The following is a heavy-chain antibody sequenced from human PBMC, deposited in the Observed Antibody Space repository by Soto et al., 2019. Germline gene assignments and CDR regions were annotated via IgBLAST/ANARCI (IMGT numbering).Heavy chain of an antibody. CDR2: IIPIFGTA. D-gene: IGHD3-16*02. CDR1: GGTFSSYA. Sequence: QVQLVKSGAEVKKPGSSVKVSCKASGGTFSSYAISWVRQAPGQGLEWMGGIIPIFGTANYAQKFQGRVTITADESTSTAYMELSSLRSEDTAVYYCATGPRYDYVWGSYRPDGGDDAFDIWGQGTMVTVSS. J-gene: IGHJ3*02. V-gene: IGHV1-69*01. CDR3: ATGPRYDYVWGSYRPDGGDDAFDI.